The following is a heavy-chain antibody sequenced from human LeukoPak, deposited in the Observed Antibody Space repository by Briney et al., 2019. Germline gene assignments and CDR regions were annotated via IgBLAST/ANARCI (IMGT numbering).Heavy chain of an antibody. V-gene: IGHV3-7*01. Sequence: GGSLRLSCVASGFTFSTYWMSWGRQAPGKGLEWAANVKQDGSEKYYVDSMKGRFTISRDNVKNSLYLQMNSLRAEDTAVYFCVRYKTVGASFADYWGQGTLVTVSS. CDR2: VKQDGSEK. J-gene: IGHJ4*02. CDR1: GFTFSTYW. CDR3: VRYKTVGASFADY. D-gene: IGHD1-26*01.